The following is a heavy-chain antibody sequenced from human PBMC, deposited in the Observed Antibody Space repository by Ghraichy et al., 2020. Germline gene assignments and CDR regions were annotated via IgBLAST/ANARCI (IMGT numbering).Heavy chain of an antibody. CDR3: ARTAAIATFFDY. Sequence: GGSLRLSCAASGFTFNSHAMHWVRQAPGKGLDWVAFISYDGSTEYYADSVKGRFTISRDNSKNTLYLQMNSLRADDTAVFYCARTAAIATFFDYWGQGTLVTVSS. J-gene: IGHJ4*02. CDR1: GFTFNSHA. CDR2: ISYDGSTE. D-gene: IGHD2-15*01. V-gene: IGHV3-30*02.